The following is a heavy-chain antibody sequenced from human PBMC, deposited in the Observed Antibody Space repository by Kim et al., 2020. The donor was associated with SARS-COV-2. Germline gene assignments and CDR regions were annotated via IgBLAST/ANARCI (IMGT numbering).Heavy chain of an antibody. D-gene: IGHD4-17*01. CDR3: AKASTVTTPDY. V-gene: IGHV3-43*01. CDR2: T. Sequence: TYYADSVKGRLTISRDNSKNSLYLQMNSLRTEDTALYYCAKASTVTTPDYWGQGTLVTVSS. J-gene: IGHJ4*02.